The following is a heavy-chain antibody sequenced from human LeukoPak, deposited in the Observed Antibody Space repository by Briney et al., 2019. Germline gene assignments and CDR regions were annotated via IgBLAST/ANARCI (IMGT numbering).Heavy chain of an antibody. CDR3: AREMATIGFDY. J-gene: IGHJ4*02. CDR1: GFTFSSYA. Sequence: PGGSLRLSCAASGFTFSSYAMHWVRQAPGKGLEWVAVISYDGSNKYYADSVKGRFTISRDNSKNTLYLQMNSLRAEDTAVYYCAREMATIGFDYWGQGTLVTVSS. CDR2: ISYDGSNK. V-gene: IGHV3-30*01. D-gene: IGHD5-24*01.